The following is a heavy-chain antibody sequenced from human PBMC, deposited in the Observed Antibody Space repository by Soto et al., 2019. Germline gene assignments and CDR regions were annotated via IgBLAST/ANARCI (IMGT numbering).Heavy chain of an antibody. CDR2: ISTYNGNT. CDR1: GYTFTSSV. J-gene: IGHJ5*01. D-gene: IGHD2-2*01. V-gene: IGHV1-18*01. CDR3: ARVQEVEPPANNVFDS. Sequence: QVQLVQSGAEVKMPGASVKVSCKASGYTFTSSVISWLRQAPGQGLEWMGWISTYNGNTNYAPKFQGRLTTTTDTSTTTAYMELRSLRSDDTAVYSCARVQEVEPPANNVFDSWGQGTLVTVSS.